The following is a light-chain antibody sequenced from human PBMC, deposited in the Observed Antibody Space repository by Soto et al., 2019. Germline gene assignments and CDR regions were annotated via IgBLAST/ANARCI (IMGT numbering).Light chain of an antibody. V-gene: IGKV1-5*01. CDR3: QQHNSYS. CDR2: DAA. J-gene: IGKJ1*01. CDR1: QHIMSR. Sequence: MNHSKSTLSASLGDIVTITCRASQHIMSRFAWFQQKPGKAPKLLIYDAASLESGVPQRFSGSGSGTEFSLTTISMLTPDYSAKYCRQQHNSYSLGQGIKVDIK.